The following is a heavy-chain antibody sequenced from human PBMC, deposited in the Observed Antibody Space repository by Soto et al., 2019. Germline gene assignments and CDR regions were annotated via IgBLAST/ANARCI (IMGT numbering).Heavy chain of an antibody. J-gene: IGHJ4*02. V-gene: IGHV3-33*01. Sequence: QVQLVESGGGVVQPGRSLRLSCAASGFTFSSYGMHWVRQAPGKGLEWVAVIWYDGSNKYYADSVKGRFTISRDNSKNTLYLQMNSLRAEDTAVYYCARVSVAGILDYWGQGTLVTVSS. D-gene: IGHD6-19*01. CDR1: GFTFSSYG. CDR2: IWYDGSNK. CDR3: ARVSVAGILDY.